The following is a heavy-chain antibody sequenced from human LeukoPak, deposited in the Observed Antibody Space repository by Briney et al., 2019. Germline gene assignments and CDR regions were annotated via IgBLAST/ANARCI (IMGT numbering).Heavy chain of an antibody. V-gene: IGHV4-38-2*01. Sequence: PSETLSLTCGVSGYSISRGYYWAWIRQPPGKGLEYIGTIYHTGSTYYNPSLESRVTISVDTSKNEFSLSLNSVTAADTAVYYCARGVWIITSGIDYWGQGTLVTVSS. J-gene: IGHJ4*02. D-gene: IGHD3-10*01. CDR2: IYHTGST. CDR1: GYSISRGYY. CDR3: ARGVWIITSGIDY.